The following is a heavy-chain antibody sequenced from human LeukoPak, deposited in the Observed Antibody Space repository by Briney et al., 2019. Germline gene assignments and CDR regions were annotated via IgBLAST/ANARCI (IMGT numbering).Heavy chain of an antibody. CDR1: GYTFTGYY. J-gene: IGHJ3*02. D-gene: IGHD2/OR15-2a*01. Sequence: ASVKVSCKASGYTFTGYYMHWVRQAPGQGLEWMGRINPNSGGTNYAQKFQGRVTMTRDTSISTAYMELSSLRSEDTAVYYCARGAKISRAFDIWGQGTMVTVSS. CDR2: INPNSGGT. CDR3: ARGAKISRAFDI. V-gene: IGHV1-2*06.